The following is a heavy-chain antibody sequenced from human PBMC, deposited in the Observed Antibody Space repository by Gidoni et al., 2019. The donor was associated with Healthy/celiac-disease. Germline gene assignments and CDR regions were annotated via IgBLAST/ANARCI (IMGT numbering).Heavy chain of an antibody. Sequence: QVQLQQWGAGLLKPSETLSLTCAVYGGSFSGYYWSWIRQPPGKGLEWIGEINHSGSTNYNPSLKSRVTISVDTSKNQFSLKLSSVTAADTAVYYCARTSHYNWGLRGHYYYGMDVWGQGTTVTVSS. CDR1: GGSFSGYY. CDR2: INHSGST. J-gene: IGHJ6*02. CDR3: ARTSHYNWGLRGHYYYGMDV. D-gene: IGHD4-17*01. V-gene: IGHV4-34*01.